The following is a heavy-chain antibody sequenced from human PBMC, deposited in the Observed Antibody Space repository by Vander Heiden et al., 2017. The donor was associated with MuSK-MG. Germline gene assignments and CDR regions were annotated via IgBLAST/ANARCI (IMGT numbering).Heavy chain of an antibody. CDR2: IYHSGAT. CDR1: HYSLTSGYY. D-gene: IGHD3-10*01. Sequence: QVQLQESGPGLVKPSETLSLTCAVSHYSLTSGYYWGWIRQSPGKELEWIGSIYHSGATYYNLSLKSRVAISVDTSKNQFSLKVRPVTAADTAVYYCARNVLPSRGFDSWGQGTLVTVP. CDR3: ARNVLPSRGFDS. V-gene: IGHV4-38-2*01. J-gene: IGHJ4*02.